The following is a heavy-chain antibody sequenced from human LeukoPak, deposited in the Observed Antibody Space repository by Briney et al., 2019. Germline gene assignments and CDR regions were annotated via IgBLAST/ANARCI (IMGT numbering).Heavy chain of an antibody. CDR3: AKDRGSIAGAGIDY. J-gene: IGHJ4*02. Sequence: GGSLRLSCAASGFTFSSYAMSWVRQAPGKGLEWVSAISGSVGSTYYADSVKGRFTISRDNSKNTLYLHMSRLRAEDTAVYFCAKDRGSIAGAGIDYWGQGTGVTVSA. D-gene: IGHD6-19*01. CDR2: ISGSVGST. CDR1: GFTFSSYA. V-gene: IGHV3-23*01.